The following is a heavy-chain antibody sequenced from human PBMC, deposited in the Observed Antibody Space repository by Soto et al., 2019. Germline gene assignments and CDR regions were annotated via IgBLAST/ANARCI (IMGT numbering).Heavy chain of an antibody. D-gene: IGHD3-10*01. CDR3: ARDYGSGITWFDP. Sequence: PSETLSLTCTVSGGSISSYYWSWIRQPPGKGLEWIGYIYYSESTNYNPSLKSRVIISVDTSKNQFSLKLSSVTAADTAVYYCARDYGSGITWFDPWGQGTLVTVSS. CDR2: IYYSEST. V-gene: IGHV4-59*08. CDR1: GGSISSYY. J-gene: IGHJ5*02.